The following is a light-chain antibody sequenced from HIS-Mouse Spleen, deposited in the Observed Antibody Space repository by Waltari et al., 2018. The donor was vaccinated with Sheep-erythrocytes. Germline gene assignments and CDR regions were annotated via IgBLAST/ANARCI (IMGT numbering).Light chain of an antibody. V-gene: IGLV2-23*01. J-gene: IGLJ3*02. Sequence: QSALTQHASESGSPGQSITLSCTGTSSDVGSYNLVSWYQHHPGKAPKLMIYACSKRPSGVSNRFSGSKSGNTASLTISGLQAEDEADYYCCSYAGSSTPWVFGGGTKLTVL. CDR1: SSDVGSYNL. CDR3: CSYAGSSTPWV. CDR2: ACS.